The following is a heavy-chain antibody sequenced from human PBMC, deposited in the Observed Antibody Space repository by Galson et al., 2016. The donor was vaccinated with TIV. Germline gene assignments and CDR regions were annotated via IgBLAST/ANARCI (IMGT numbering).Heavy chain of an antibody. Sequence: LRLSCAASGFTFDDYGMSWVRQVPGKGLEWVSDINWNGAATGYADSVQGRFSISRDNAKRSVHLQMNSLRVEDTAFYYCARITVGGIWNAIDIWGQGTMVSVSP. CDR3: ARITVGGIWNAIDI. D-gene: IGHD3-3*01. CDR2: INWNGAAT. J-gene: IGHJ3*02. V-gene: IGHV3-20*04. CDR1: GFTFDDYG.